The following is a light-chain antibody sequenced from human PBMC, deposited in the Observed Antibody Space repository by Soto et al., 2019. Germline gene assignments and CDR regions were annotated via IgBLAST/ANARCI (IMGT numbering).Light chain of an antibody. CDR1: QSIASSY. J-gene: IGKJ2*01. CDR2: GAS. Sequence: EIVLTQSPGTLSLSPGERATLSCRASQSIASSYLTWYQHKPGQAPRLHIYGASSRATGIPDRFSGSGSGTDFTLTISRLEPEDFAVYYCQQYGSSSYTFGQGTQLEIK. V-gene: IGKV3-20*01. CDR3: QQYGSSSYT.